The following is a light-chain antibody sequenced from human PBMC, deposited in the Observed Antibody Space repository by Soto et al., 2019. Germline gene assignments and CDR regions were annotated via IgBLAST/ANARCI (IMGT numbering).Light chain of an antibody. CDR2: GAS. Sequence: EIVLTQSPGTLSLSPGERATLSCRASQSVSSSYLAWYQQTPGQAPRLLLYGASSRATGIPDRFSGSGSGPDFTLTISRLEPEDFAVYYCQQYGSSPTFGQGTKVEIK. CDR3: QQYGSSPT. CDR1: QSVSSSY. V-gene: IGKV3-20*01. J-gene: IGKJ1*01.